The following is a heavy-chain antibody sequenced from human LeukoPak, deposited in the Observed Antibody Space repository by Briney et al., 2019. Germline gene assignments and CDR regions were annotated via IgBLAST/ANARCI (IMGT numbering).Heavy chain of an antibody. Sequence: QTGGSLRLSCAASGFTFSSYSMNWVRQAPGKGLEWVAVISYDGSNKYYADSVKGRFTISRDNSKNTLYLQMNSLRAEDTAVYYCATAKKNWNYVFDYWGQGTLVTVSS. D-gene: IGHD1-7*01. J-gene: IGHJ4*02. CDR3: ATAKKNWNYVFDY. CDR2: ISYDGSNK. CDR1: GFTFSSYS. V-gene: IGHV3-30*03.